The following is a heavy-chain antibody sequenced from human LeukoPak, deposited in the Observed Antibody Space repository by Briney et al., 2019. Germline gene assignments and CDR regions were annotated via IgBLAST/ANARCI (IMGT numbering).Heavy chain of an antibody. Sequence: ASVKVSSKASGGTFSSYAISWVRQAPGQGLEWMGRIIPIFGTANYAQKFPGRVTITTDESTSTAYMELSSLRSEDTAVYYCARDSGRYYYYYMDVWGKGTTVTVSS. CDR1: GGTFSSYA. J-gene: IGHJ6*03. V-gene: IGHV1-69*05. CDR2: IIPIFGTA. CDR3: ARDSGRYYYYYMDV.